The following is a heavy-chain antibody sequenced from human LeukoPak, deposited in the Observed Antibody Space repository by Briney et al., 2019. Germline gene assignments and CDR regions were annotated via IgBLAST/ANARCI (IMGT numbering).Heavy chain of an antibody. J-gene: IGHJ4*02. Sequence: GASVKVSCTVSGYTLTELSMHWVRQAPGKGLEWMGGFDPEDGETIYAQKFQGRVTMTEDTSTDTAYMELSSLRSEDTAVYYCATVRYSSGWPSGPFDYWGQGTLVTVSS. D-gene: IGHD6-19*01. CDR3: ATVRYSSGWPSGPFDY. V-gene: IGHV1-24*01. CDR1: GYTLTELS. CDR2: FDPEDGET.